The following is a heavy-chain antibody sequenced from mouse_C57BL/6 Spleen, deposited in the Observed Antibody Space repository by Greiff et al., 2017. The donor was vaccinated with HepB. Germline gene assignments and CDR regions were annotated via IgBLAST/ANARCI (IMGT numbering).Heavy chain of an antibody. J-gene: IGHJ3*01. CDR3: ARTLYYYGSSSFAY. Sequence: EVKVEESGGGLVKPGGSLKLSCAASGFTFSSYAMSWVRQTPEKRLEWVATISDGGSYTYYPDNVKGRFTISRDNAKNNLYLQMSHLKSEDTAMYYCARTLYYYGSSSFAYWGQGTLVTVSA. CDR2: ISDGGSYT. D-gene: IGHD1-1*01. V-gene: IGHV5-4*03. CDR1: GFTFSSYA.